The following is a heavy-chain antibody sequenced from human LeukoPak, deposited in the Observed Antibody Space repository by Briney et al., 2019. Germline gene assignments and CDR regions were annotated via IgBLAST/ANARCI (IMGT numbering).Heavy chain of an antibody. CDR2: ISSSSSYI. J-gene: IGHJ4*02. D-gene: IGHD6-6*01. V-gene: IGHV3-21*04. CDR3: AKSFGLAAHPYFDY. CDR1: GFTFSSYS. Sequence: PGGSLRLSCAASGFTFSSYSMNWVRQAPGKGLEWVSSISSSSSYIYYADSVKGRFTISRDNAKNSLYLQMNSLRAEDTAVYYCAKSFGLAAHPYFDYWGQGTLVTVSS.